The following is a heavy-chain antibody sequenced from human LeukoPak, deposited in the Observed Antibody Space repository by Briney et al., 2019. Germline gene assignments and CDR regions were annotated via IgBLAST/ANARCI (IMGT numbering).Heavy chain of an antibody. CDR1: GYTFTSYD. V-gene: IGHV1-8*03. D-gene: IGHD3-10*01. CDR3: ARGVSGSSRYYYYYYMDV. Sequence: ALVKVSCKASGYTFTSYDINWVRQATGQGLEWMGWMNPNSGNTGYAQEFQGRVTITRNTSISTAYMELSSLRSEDTAVYYCARGVSGSSRYYYYYYMDVWGKGTTVTVSS. CDR2: MNPNSGNT. J-gene: IGHJ6*03.